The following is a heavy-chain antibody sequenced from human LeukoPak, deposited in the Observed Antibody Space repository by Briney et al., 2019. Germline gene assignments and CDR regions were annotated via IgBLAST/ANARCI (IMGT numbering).Heavy chain of an antibody. CDR1: GLIFRNYA. CDR2: ISGDGTET. Sequence: GGSLRLSCTASGLIFRNYAMTWVRQAPRKGLEWVSTISGDGTETFYADSVKGRFDISRDNSRDTVYLQMNSLRAEDTAIYYCAKDIRRGSGTHYYYYGMDVWGQGTAVTVSS. D-gene: IGHD3-10*01. J-gene: IGHJ6*02. CDR3: AKDIRRGSGTHYYYYGMDV. V-gene: IGHV3-23*01.